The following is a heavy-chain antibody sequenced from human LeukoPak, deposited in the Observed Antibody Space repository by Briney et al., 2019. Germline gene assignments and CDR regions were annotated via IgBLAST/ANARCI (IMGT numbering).Heavy chain of an antibody. J-gene: IGHJ3*02. CDR3: ARISDAFDI. CDR1: GFSFSDSW. V-gene: IGHV3-7*01. CDR2: IKPDGSET. Sequence: GGSVRLSCGASGFSFSDSWISWVRQPPGKGPEWVASIKPDGSETYTVDAVQGRFIISRDNTKNSLSLQMNSLRGDDTAMYYCARISDAFDIWGQGTIVTVSS.